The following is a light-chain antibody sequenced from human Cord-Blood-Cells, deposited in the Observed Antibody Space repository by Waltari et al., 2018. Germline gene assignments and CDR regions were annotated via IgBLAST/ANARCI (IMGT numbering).Light chain of an antibody. J-gene: IGLJ3*02. Sequence: QSALTQPASVSGSPGQSITISCTGTSSDVGGYNYVSWYQQHQGKAPKLMIYDASKRPSGVSNRFSGSKSGNPASLTISGLQAEDAADYYCSSYTSSSTWVFGGGTKLTVL. V-gene: IGLV2-14*01. CDR2: DAS. CDR3: SSYTSSSTWV. CDR1: SSDVGGYNY.